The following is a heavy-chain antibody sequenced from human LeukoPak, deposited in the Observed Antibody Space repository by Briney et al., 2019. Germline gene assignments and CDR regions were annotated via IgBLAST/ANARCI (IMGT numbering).Heavy chain of an antibody. D-gene: IGHD3-16*01. CDR3: AREKAAIGANWGDYFDY. J-gene: IGHJ4*02. CDR2: IYDVGGT. Sequence: SETLSLTCIVSGGSISGSYWSWIRQPPGKGLEWMGYIYDVGGTNYNPSLKSRVTISVDTSNSQFSLKLTSVTAADTDVYYCAREKAAIGANWGDYFDYWGQGTLVTDSS. CDR1: GGSISGSY. V-gene: IGHV4-59*01.